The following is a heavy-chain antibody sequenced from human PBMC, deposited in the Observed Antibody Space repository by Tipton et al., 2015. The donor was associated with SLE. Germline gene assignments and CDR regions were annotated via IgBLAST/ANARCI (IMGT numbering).Heavy chain of an antibody. CDR1: GGSISSHY. Sequence: GLVKPSETLSLTCTVSGGSISSHYWSWIRQHPGKGLEWIGYIYYSGSTYYNPSLKSRVTISVDRSKNQFSLNLNSVTAADTAVYYCARETAQGRGDDDVFDIWGQGTMVSVSS. CDR3: ARETAQGRGDDDVFDI. D-gene: IGHD2-21*01. CDR2: IYYSGST. V-gene: IGHV4-59*11. J-gene: IGHJ3*02.